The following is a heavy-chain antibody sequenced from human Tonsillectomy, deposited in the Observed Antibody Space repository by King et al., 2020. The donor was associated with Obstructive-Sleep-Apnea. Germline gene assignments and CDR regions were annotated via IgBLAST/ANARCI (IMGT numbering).Heavy chain of an antibody. J-gene: IGHJ4*02. CDR3: AREHSSGWFLWDD. Sequence: VQLVESGGGVVQPGRSLRLSCAASGFTFTTYALHWVRQAPGKGLEWVAVVSYDGTNTYYADSVRGRFTISRDISKRTLDLEMNSLRIEDTALYFCAREHSSGWFLWDDWGQGILVTVSS. V-gene: IGHV3-30*04. D-gene: IGHD6-19*01. CDR2: VSYDGTNT. CDR1: GFTFTTYA.